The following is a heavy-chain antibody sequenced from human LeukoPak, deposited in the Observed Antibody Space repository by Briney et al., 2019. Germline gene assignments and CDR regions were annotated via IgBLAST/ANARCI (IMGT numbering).Heavy chain of an antibody. CDR2: IYYSGST. CDR3: ARGEISGSYIMTLDY. V-gene: IGHV4-59*08. D-gene: IGHD1-26*01. J-gene: IGHJ4*02. Sequence: SETLSLTCTVSGGSISSYYWSWIRQPPGKGLEWIGYIYYSGSTNYNPSLKSRVTISVDTSKNQFSLKLSSVTAADTAVYYCARGEISGSYIMTLDYWGQGTLVTVSS. CDR1: GGSISSYY.